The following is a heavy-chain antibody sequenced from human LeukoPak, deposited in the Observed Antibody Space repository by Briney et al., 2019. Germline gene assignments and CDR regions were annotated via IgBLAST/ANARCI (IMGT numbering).Heavy chain of an antibody. Sequence: GRSLRLSCAASGFTFDDYAMHWVRQAPGKGLEWVSGITWNGATLAYADSVKGRFTIFRDNAKNSLFLQMNSLRTEDTALYHCAKSGSGWFFSFDSWGQGTLVSVSS. CDR1: GFTFDDYA. CDR2: ITWNGATL. D-gene: IGHD6-19*01. J-gene: IGHJ4*02. V-gene: IGHV3-9*01. CDR3: AKSGSGWFFSFDS.